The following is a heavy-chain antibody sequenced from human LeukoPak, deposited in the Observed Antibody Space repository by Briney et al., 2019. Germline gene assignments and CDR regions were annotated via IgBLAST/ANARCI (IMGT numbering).Heavy chain of an antibody. CDR2: ISYDGSNK. CDR1: GFTFSSYG. Sequence: PGRSLRLSCAASGFTFSSYGMHWVRQAPGKGLEWVAVISYDGSNKYYADSVKGRFTISRDNSKNTLYLQMNSLRAEDTAVYYCTMIVDIVSTGYFDYWAQGTLVTVSS. D-gene: IGHD5/OR15-5a*01. J-gene: IGHJ4*02. V-gene: IGHV3-30*03. CDR3: TMIVDIVSTGYFDY.